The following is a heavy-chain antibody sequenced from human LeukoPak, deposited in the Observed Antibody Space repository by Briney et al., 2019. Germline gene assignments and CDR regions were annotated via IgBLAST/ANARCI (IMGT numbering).Heavy chain of an antibody. CDR1: GGSISNTNW. V-gene: IGHV4-4*02. Sequence: PSETLSLTCGVSGGSISNTNWLSWVRQPPGQGLEWIGEISLTGLTHYNPSLESRVTISIDTSKNQFSLKLSSVTAADTAVYDCARTIGGSGRYGMDVWGQGTTVTVSS. D-gene: IGHD6-19*01. J-gene: IGHJ6*02. CDR2: ISLTGLT. CDR3: ARTIGGSGRYGMDV.